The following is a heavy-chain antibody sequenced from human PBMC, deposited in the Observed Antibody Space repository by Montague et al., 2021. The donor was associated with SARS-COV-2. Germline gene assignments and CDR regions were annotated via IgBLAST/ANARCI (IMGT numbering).Heavy chain of an antibody. CDR2: FYSVGST. CDR3: ARETMTADAFDI. Sequence: SETLSLTCTVSGASVSSSDWGWIRQSPGKGLEWIGYFYSVGSTDYNPSLKSRVTISRDTSKSQFSLKVRSVTAADTAIYYCARETMTADAFDIWGQGTMVTVSS. V-gene: IGHV4-59*02. D-gene: IGHD1-14*01. CDR1: GASVSSSD. J-gene: IGHJ3*02.